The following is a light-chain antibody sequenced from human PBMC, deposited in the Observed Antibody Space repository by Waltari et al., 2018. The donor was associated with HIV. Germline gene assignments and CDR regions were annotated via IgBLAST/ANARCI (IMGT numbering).Light chain of an antibody. Sequence: ETVLTQSPVTLSVSPGERVTLSCRASQSVSGNLVWNQQKPGQAPRLLIYAASSRATDIPARFSGSGSGTDYTLTISNLQSEDSAVYYCQQNIHWPPYTFGQGTKLEIK. CDR3: QQNIHWPPYT. V-gene: IGKV3-15*01. CDR1: QSVSGN. CDR2: AAS. J-gene: IGKJ2*01.